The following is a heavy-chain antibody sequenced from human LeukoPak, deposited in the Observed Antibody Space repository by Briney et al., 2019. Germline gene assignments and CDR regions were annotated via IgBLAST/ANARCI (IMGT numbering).Heavy chain of an antibody. CDR1: GGSISSSSYY. CDR2: IYYSGIT. CDR3: ARVVVRGGTKLDY. D-gene: IGHD3-10*01. V-gene: IGHV4-39*01. J-gene: IGHJ4*02. Sequence: KPSXTLSLTCTVSGGSISSSSYYWGWIRQPPGKGLEWIGSIYYSGITYYNPSLKSRVTISVDTSKNQFSLKLSSVTAADTAVYYCARVVVRGGTKLDYWGQGTLVTVSS.